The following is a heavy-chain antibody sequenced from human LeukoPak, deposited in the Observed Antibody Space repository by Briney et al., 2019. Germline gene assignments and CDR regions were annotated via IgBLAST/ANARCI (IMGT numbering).Heavy chain of an antibody. Sequence: PSETLSLTCPVSGGSISSYHWNWIRQPPGKGLEWIGYISYSGRTNYNPSLKSRVTISVDTSKNQFSLKLSSVTAADTAVYYCARADIVATIDYWGQGTLVTVSS. CDR3: ARADIVATIDY. J-gene: IGHJ4*02. V-gene: IGHV4-59*12. CDR2: ISYSGRT. CDR1: GGSISSYH. D-gene: IGHD5-12*01.